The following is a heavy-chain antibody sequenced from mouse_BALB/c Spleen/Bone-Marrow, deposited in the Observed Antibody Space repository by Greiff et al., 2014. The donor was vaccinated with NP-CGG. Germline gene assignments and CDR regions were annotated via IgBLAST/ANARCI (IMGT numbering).Heavy chain of an antibody. CDR2: IGVGGTYT. D-gene: IGHD1-1*01. Sequence: EVQGVESGGDLVKPGGSLKLSCAASGFSFSGYGMSWVRQTPDKRLEWVATIGVGGTYTYYPDSVKGRFTISRDNAKNTLYLRMSSLKSEGTAMYYCARPFTTVVATVFAYWGQGTLVTVSA. J-gene: IGHJ3*01. CDR1: GFSFSGYG. V-gene: IGHV5-6*01. CDR3: ARPFTTVVATVFAY.